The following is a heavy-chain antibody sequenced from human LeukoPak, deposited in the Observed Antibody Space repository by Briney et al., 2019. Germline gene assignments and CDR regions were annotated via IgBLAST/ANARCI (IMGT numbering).Heavy chain of an antibody. V-gene: IGHV4-4*09. J-gene: IGHJ6*03. CDR1: GGSISSYY. CDR3: ARTIGGGIVVATYYMDV. CDR2: IYTSGST. D-gene: IGHD3-22*01. Sequence: SETLSLTCTVSGGSISSYYWSWIRQPPGKGLEWIGYIYTSGSTNYNPSLKSRVTISVDTSKNQFSLKLSSVTAADTAVYYCARTIGGGIVVATYYMDVWDKGTTVTVSS.